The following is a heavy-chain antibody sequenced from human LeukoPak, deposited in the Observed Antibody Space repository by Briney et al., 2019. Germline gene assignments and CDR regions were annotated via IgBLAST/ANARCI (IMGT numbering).Heavy chain of an antibody. J-gene: IGHJ4*02. CDR2: IIPIFGTA. V-gene: IGHV1-69*05. CDR1: GGTFSSYA. D-gene: IGHD1-14*01. CDR3: ARAAVTPTTYYFDY. Sequence: SVKVSCKASGGTFSSYAISWVRQAPGRGLEWMGRIIPIFGTANYAQRFQGRVTITTDESTSTAYMELSSLRSEDTAVYYCARAAVTPTTYYFDYWGQGTLVTVSS.